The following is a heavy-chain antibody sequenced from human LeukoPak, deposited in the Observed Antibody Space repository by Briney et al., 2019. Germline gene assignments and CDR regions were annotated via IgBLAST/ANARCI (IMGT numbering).Heavy chain of an antibody. J-gene: IGHJ4*02. Sequence: GGSLRLSCAASGFTFSSYWMSWVRQAPGKGLEWVANIKQDGSEKYYVDSVKGRFTISRDNAKNSLYLQMNSLRAEDTAVYYCARGFKRGPRGPFDYWGQGTLVTVSS. D-gene: IGHD1-26*01. CDR3: ARGFKRGPRGPFDY. V-gene: IGHV3-7*01. CDR2: IKQDGSEK. CDR1: GFTFSSYW.